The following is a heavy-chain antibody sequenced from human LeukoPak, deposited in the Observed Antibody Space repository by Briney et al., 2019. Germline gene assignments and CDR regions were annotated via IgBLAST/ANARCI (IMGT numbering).Heavy chain of an antibody. CDR1: GGSISSGSYY. Sequence: SETLSLTCTVSGGSISSGSYYWSWIRQPAGKGLEWIGRIYTSGSTNYNPSLKSRVTISVDTSKNQFSLKLSSVTAADTAVYYCARHRSSLDTAMGKLDYWGQGTLVTVSS. V-gene: IGHV4-61*02. D-gene: IGHD5-18*01. CDR3: ARHRSSLDTAMGKLDY. CDR2: IYTSGST. J-gene: IGHJ4*02.